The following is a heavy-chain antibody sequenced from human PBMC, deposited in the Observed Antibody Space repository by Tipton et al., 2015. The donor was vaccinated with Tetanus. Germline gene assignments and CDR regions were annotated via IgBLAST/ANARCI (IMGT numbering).Heavy chain of an antibody. V-gene: IGHV3-64D*08. CDR1: GFTFSSYA. Sequence: SLRLSCSASGFTFSSYAMRWVRQAPGKGLEYVSAISSNGGSTYYADSVKGRFTISRDNSKNTLYLQMSSLRAEDTAVYYCVKDRWTTMTNDAFDIWGQGTMVTVSS. CDR2: ISSNGGST. J-gene: IGHJ3*02. CDR3: VKDRWTTMTNDAFDI. D-gene: IGHD3-22*01.